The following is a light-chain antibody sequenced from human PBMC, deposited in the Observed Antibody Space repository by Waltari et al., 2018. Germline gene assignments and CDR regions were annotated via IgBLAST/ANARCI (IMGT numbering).Light chain of an antibody. CDR1: SSSIGSNF. Sequence: QSVLTQPPSASGTPGQRVSISCSGSSSSIGSNFVYWYQQLPGTAPKLLIYRNDQRPCGVPDRFSGSKSGTSASLAISGLRSEDEADYSCAAWDHSLSTWVFGGGTRLTVL. V-gene: IGLV1-47*01. J-gene: IGLJ3*02. CDR2: RND. CDR3: AAWDHSLSTWV.